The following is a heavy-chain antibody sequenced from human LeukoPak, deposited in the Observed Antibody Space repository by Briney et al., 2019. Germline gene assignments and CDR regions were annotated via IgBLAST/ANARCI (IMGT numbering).Heavy chain of an antibody. V-gene: IGHV4-59*08. CDR3: ARLSSSWSFDY. CDR1: GGSISSYY. D-gene: IGHD6-13*01. J-gene: IGHJ4*02. CDR2: IYYSGST. Sequence: SETLSLTCPVSGGSISSYYWSWIRQPPGKGLEWIGYIYYSGSTNYNPSLKSRVTISVDTSKNQFSLKLSSVTAADTAVYYCARLSSSWSFDYWGQGTLVTVSS.